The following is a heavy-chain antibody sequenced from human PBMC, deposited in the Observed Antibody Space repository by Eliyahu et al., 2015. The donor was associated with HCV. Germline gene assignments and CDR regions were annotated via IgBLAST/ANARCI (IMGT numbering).Heavy chain of an antibody. D-gene: IGHD1-26*01. CDR1: GFXXSTXGVG. CDR2: IYWDDDK. J-gene: IGHJ4*02. CDR3: AHIYYSGSYFDY. Sequence: QITLKESGPTLVKPTQXLXLTCTFSGFXXSTXGVGVGWIRXPPGKALEWLALIYWDDDKRYSPSLKSRLSITKDTSKNQVVLKMTNMDPVDTATYYCAHIYYSGSYFDYWGQGTLVTVPS. V-gene: IGHV2-5*02.